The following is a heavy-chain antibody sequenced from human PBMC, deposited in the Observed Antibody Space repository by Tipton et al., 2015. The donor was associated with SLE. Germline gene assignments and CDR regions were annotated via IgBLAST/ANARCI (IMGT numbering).Heavy chain of an antibody. CDR2: INPNSGGT. J-gene: IGHJ4*02. D-gene: IGHD3-3*01. CDR3: ARKTIFGVVSFDY. Sequence: QVQLVQSGPEVKKPGASVKVSCKASGYTFTGYYMHWVRQAPGQGLEWMGRINPNSGGTNYAQKFQGRVTMTRDTSISTAYMELSRLRSDDTAVYYCARKTIFGVVSFDYWGQGTLVTVSS. CDR1: GYTFTGYY. V-gene: IGHV1-2*06.